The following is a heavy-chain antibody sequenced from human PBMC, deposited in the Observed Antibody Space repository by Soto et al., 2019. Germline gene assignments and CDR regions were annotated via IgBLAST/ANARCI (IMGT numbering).Heavy chain of an antibody. CDR3: ARGGGTTVTTGLDY. CDR1: GGTFSSYA. D-gene: IGHD4-17*01. V-gene: IGHV1-69*01. CDR2: IIPIFGTA. Sequence: QVQLVQSGAEVKKPGSSVKVSCKASGGTFSSYAISWVRQAPGQGLEWMGGIIPIFGTANYAQKFQGRVTITADESTSTAYMERSSLRSEDTAVYYCARGGGTTVTTGLDYWGQGTLVTVSS. J-gene: IGHJ4*02.